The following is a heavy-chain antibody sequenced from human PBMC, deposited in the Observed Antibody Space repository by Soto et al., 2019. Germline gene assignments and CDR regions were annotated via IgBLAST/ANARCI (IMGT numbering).Heavy chain of an antibody. CDR1: GGTFSSYA. Sequence: GASVKVSCKASGGTFSSYAISWVRQAPGRGLEWMGGIIPIFGTANYAQKFQGRVTITADESTSTAYMELSSLRSEDAAVYYCARSISDYYDSSGHNWFDPWGQGTLVTVSS. CDR3: ARSISDYYDSSGHNWFDP. V-gene: IGHV1-69*13. J-gene: IGHJ5*02. D-gene: IGHD3-22*01. CDR2: IIPIFGTA.